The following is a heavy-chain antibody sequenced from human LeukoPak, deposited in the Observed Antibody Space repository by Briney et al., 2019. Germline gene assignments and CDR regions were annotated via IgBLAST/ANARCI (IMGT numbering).Heavy chain of an antibody. CDR3: AHRRDSSGYQYKYWFAP. V-gene: IGHV2-5*02. CDR1: GFSLTTSGVG. CDR2: INWDDQK. Sequence: SGPTLVKPTQTLTLTCAFSGFSLTTSGVGVGWIRQPPGKALEWLELINWDDQKVYSPSLQSRLSITEDTSKNQVVLTMTNVDPVDTATYYCAHRRDSSGYQYKYWFAPWGQGTLVTVSS. D-gene: IGHD3-22*01. J-gene: IGHJ5*02.